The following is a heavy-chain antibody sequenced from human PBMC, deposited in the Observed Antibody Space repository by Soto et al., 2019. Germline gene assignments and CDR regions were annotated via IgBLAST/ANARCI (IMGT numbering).Heavy chain of an antibody. Sequence: GASVKVSCKASGYTFTNYGITWVRQAPGQGLEWMGWISAYNSNTNYAQKLQGRVTITADESTSTAYMELSSLRSEDTAVYYCARARVRGVIILSSRYYYYGMDVWGQGTTVTVSS. CDR3: ARARVRGVIILSSRYYYYGMDV. D-gene: IGHD3-10*01. J-gene: IGHJ6*02. CDR2: ISAYNSNT. CDR1: GYTFTNYG. V-gene: IGHV1-18*01.